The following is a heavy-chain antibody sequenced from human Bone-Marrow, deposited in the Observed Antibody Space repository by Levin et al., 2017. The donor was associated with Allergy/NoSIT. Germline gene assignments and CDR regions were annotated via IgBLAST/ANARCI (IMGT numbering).Heavy chain of an antibody. J-gene: IGHJ4*02. CDR3: VTEYFDTSGYYSPEFDY. V-gene: IGHV1-69*13. D-gene: IGHD3-22*01. CDR1: GDSFSSSA. Sequence: GASVKVSCKASGDSFSSSAISWVRQAPGQGLEWMGGIIPRYATTKYAQRFQGRVTISADDSTSTAYLELSSLRSEDTAVHYCVTEYFDTSGYYSPEFDYRGQGTLVTVAS. CDR2: IIPRYATT.